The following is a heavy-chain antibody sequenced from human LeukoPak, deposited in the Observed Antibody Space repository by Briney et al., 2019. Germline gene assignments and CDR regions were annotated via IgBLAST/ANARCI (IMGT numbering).Heavy chain of an antibody. Sequence: GASVKVSCKASGYTFTGYYMGWVRQAPGQGLEWMGWIKPNSGDTNYAQKFQGRVTMTRDTSISTAYMELSRLRSDDTAVYYCARDGLEATGMDVWGQGTTVTVSS. CDR1: GYTFTGYY. J-gene: IGHJ6*02. CDR2: IKPNSGDT. CDR3: ARDGLEATGMDV. D-gene: IGHD1-1*01. V-gene: IGHV1-2*02.